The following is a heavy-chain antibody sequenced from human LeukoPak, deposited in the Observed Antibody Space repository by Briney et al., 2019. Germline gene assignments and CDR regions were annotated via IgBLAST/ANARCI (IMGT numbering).Heavy chain of an antibody. CDR2: TYYRFQWYD. CDR3: ARGAVGHHRSKGDVFDI. D-gene: IGHD1-14*01. J-gene: IGHJ3*02. V-gene: IGHV6-1*01. CDR1: GDSVSRKSAA. Sequence: SQTLSLTCAISGDSVSRKSAAWYWIRQSPSRGLEWLGRTYYRFQWYDDYAVSLKSRITINPDTSKNHFSLHLNAVTPEDTAVYYCARGAVGHHRSKGDVFDIWGQGTMVTVSS.